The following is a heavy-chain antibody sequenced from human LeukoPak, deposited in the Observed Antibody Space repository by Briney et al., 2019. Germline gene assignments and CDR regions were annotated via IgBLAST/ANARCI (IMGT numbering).Heavy chain of an antibody. CDR3: AREAMIVVAPFDY. Sequence: GGSLRLSCAASGFTFSSYAMHWVRQAPGKGLEWVAVISYDGSNKYYADSVKGRFTISRDNSKNTLYLQMNSLRAEDTAVYYCAREAMIVVAPFDYWGQGTLVTVSS. J-gene: IGHJ4*02. CDR2: ISYDGSNK. V-gene: IGHV3-30-3*01. D-gene: IGHD3-22*01. CDR1: GFTFSSYA.